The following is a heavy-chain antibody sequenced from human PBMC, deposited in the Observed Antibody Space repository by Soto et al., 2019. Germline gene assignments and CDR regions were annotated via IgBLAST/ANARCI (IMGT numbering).Heavy chain of an antibody. V-gene: IGHV1-69*02. Sequence: SVKVSCKASGGTFSSYTISWVRQAPGQGLEWMGRIIPILGIANYAQKFQGRVTITADKSTSTAYMELSSLRSEDTAVYYCARSWKDDYIWGSYRPYFDYWGQGTLVTVSS. J-gene: IGHJ4*02. D-gene: IGHD3-16*02. CDR3: ARSWKDDYIWGSYRPYFDY. CDR1: GGTFSSYT. CDR2: IIPILGIA.